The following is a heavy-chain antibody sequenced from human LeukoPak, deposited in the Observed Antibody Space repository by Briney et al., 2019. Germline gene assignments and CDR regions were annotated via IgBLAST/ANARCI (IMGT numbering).Heavy chain of an antibody. D-gene: IGHD6-13*01. V-gene: IGHV3-23*01. CDR1: GFTFSSYA. Sequence: GGSLRLSCAASGFTFSSYAMSWVRQAPGMGLEWVSAISGGGASTFYADSVEGRFTISRDNSKNTLYLQMNSLRADDTAVYYCAKDRSSGWSCWFDPWRQGTLVTVSS. J-gene: IGHJ5*02. CDR2: ISGGGAST. CDR3: AKDRSSGWSCWFDP.